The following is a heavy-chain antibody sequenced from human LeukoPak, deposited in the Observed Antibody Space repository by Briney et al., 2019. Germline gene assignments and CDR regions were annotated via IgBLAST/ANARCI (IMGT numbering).Heavy chain of an antibody. CDR1: GYTFTSYY. CDR2: INPNPSGGST. D-gene: IGHD1-26*01. Sequence: ASVKVSCKASGYTFTSYYMHWVRQAPGQGLEWVAIINPNPSGGSTSYAQKFQGRVTMTRDMSTSTVYMEVSSLRSEDTAVYYCARSPTGSGSYYGLDYWGQGTLVSVSS. V-gene: IGHV1-46*01. J-gene: IGHJ4*02. CDR3: ARSPTGSGSYYGLDY.